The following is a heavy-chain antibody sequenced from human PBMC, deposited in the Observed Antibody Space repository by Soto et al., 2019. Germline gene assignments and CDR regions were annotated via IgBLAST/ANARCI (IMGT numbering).Heavy chain of an antibody. V-gene: IGHV1-18*01. CDR2: ISAFNGET. CDR3: VRDQQWLLPVPLNFDY. CDR1: GFTFSDYG. J-gene: IGHJ4*02. Sequence: ASVKVSCKASGFTFSDYGFSWARQAPGRGLEWMGWISAFNGETNYTQKSEGRVAMTTDAATTTAYMELRSLTVDDTAVYYCVRDQQWLLPVPLNFDYWGQGTVVTVSS. D-gene: IGHD6-19*01.